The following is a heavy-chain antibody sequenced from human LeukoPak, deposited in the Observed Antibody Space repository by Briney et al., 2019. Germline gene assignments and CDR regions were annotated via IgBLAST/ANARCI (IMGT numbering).Heavy chain of an antibody. D-gene: IGHD3-10*01. CDR2: ITQDGSEK. CDR3: VRDGGRLNFGNGASFDY. Sequence: GGSLRLSCAASGFTFSSYWMSWVRQAPGKGLEWVANITQDGSEKYYVDSVKGRFTISRDNAKNTLYLQMNSLRAEDTAMYYCVRDGGRLNFGNGASFDYWGQGTLVTVSS. J-gene: IGHJ4*02. CDR1: GFTFSSYW. V-gene: IGHV3-7*01.